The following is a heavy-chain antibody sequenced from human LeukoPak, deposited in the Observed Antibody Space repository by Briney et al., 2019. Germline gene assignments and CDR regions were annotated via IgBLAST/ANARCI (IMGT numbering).Heavy chain of an antibody. CDR3: AKDSLYSSGWYYFDY. CDR1: GFTFSSYA. D-gene: IGHD6-19*01. CDR2: ISGSGGST. V-gene: IGHV3-23*01. J-gene: IGHJ4*02. Sequence: GGSLRLSCAASGFTFSSYAMSWVRQAPGKGLEWVSAISGSGGSTYYPDSVKAPLTISRDNSKNTLYLQMNSLRAEDTAVYYCAKDSLYSSGWYYFDYWGQGTLVTVSS.